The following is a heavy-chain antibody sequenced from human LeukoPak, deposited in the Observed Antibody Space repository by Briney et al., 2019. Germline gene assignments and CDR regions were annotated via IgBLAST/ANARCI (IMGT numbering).Heavy chain of an antibody. CDR1: GYTFSGYY. V-gene: IGHV1-2*02. D-gene: IGHD3-22*01. J-gene: IGHJ4*02. CDR3: ATGPIESRGYSPTFDY. Sequence: GASVKVSCKASGYTFSGYYMHWVRQAPGQGLEWMGWINPNSGGTNYAQKFQGRVTTTRDTSISTAYMELRSLRSDDTAVYYCATGPIESRGYSPTFDYWGQGTLVTVSS. CDR2: INPNSGGT.